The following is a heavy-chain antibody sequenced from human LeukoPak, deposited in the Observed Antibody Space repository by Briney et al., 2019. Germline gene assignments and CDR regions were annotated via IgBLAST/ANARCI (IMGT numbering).Heavy chain of an antibody. CDR1: GVSISSSYYY. V-gene: IGHV4-39*01. CDR3: AKSGGYGLIDY. CDR2: IYYSGST. D-gene: IGHD1-26*01. J-gene: IGHJ4*01. Sequence: PSETLSLTCIVSGVSISSSYYYWGWIRQPPGKGLEWIGRIYYSGSTYYNSSLKSRVTISIDTSKNQVSLNLTSMTAADTAVYYCAKSGGYGLIDYWGQGTLVTVSS.